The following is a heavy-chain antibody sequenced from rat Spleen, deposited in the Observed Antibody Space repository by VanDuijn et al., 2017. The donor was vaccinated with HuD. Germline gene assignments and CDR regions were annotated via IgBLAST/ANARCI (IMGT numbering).Heavy chain of an antibody. V-gene: IGHV5-31*01. CDR3: TRPVDDGSYYSYWYFDF. CDR1: GFTFNNYW. J-gene: IGHJ1*01. D-gene: IGHD1-12*02. CDR2: ITNTGGST. Sequence: EVQLVESGGGLVQPGRSLKLSCVASGFTFNNYWMTWIRQAPGKGLEWVASITNTGGSTYYPDSVKGRFTISSDNAKSTLYLQMNSLRSEDTATYYCTRPVDDGSYYSYWYFDFWGPGTMVTVSS.